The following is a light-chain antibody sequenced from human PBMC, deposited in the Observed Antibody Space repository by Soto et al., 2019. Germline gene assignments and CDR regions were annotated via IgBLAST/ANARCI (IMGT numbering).Light chain of an antibody. CDR3: QQYHNWPVT. CDR1: QNVYNK. V-gene: IGKV3-15*01. Sequence: EIVMTQSPATLSVSPGERVTFSCRASQNVYNKLAWYQHKPGQAPRLLISGASTGATGVPPRFSGSGSGTDRTFTVKRMQSEHIAVYYCQQYHNWPVTFGGGTRVDIK. CDR2: GAS. J-gene: IGKJ4*01.